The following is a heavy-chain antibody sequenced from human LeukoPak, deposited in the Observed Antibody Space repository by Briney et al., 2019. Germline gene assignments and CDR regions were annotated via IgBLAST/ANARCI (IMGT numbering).Heavy chain of an antibody. Sequence: GASLRLSCAASGFTFSSYAMSWVRQAPGKGLEWVSDISGSGGSTYYADSVKGRFTISRANSKTTLYLQMNSRRAEDTAVYYCAKDLRYCSSTSCSYGMDVWGQGTTVTVSS. CDR2: ISGSGGST. V-gene: IGHV3-23*01. D-gene: IGHD2-2*01. CDR1: GFTFSSYA. CDR3: AKDLRYCSSTSCSYGMDV. J-gene: IGHJ6*02.